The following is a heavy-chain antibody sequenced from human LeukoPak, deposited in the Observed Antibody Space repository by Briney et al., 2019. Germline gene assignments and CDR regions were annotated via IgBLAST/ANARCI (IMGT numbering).Heavy chain of an antibody. V-gene: IGHV3-23*01. CDR2: ISGSDGST. D-gene: IGHD1-14*01. Sequence: PGGSLRLSCAASGFTFSSYAMSWVRQAPGKGLDWVSAISGSDGSTYYADSVKGRFTISRDNSKNTLYLQMSSLRIEDTAVYYCARDYSLGYGTDVDNWGQGALVTVSA. J-gene: IGHJ4*02. CDR1: GFTFSSYA. CDR3: ARDYSLGYGTDVDN.